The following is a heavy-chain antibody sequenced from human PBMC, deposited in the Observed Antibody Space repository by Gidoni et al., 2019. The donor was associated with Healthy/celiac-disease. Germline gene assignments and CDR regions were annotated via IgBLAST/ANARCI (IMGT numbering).Heavy chain of an antibody. CDR2: IKSKTDGGTT. CDR3: TTTHSRDYYDSLPGAFDI. D-gene: IGHD3-22*01. CDR1: GFTFSNAW. V-gene: IGHV3-15*01. Sequence: EVQLVESGGGLVKPGGSLRLSCAASGFTFSNAWMSWVRQAPGKGLEWVGRIKSKTDGGTTDYAAPVKGRFTISRDDSKNTLYLQMNSLKTEDTAVYYCTTTHSRDYYDSLPGAFDIWGQGTMVTVSS. J-gene: IGHJ3*02.